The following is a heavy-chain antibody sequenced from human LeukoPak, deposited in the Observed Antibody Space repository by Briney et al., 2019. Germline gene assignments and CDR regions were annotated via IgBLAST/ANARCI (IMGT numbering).Heavy chain of an antibody. CDR2: IAYDGRNK. CDR3: ARDIGGIDY. V-gene: IGHV3-30*03. J-gene: IGHJ4*02. D-gene: IGHD1-26*01. CDR1: GFTFSNSG. Sequence: GGSLSLSCAASGFTFSNSGIHWVRQAPGKGLEWVALIAYDGRNKNYADSVKGRFTISRDNSRNTLYLQMNSLRVEDTAVYYCARDIGGIDYWGQGTLVTVSS.